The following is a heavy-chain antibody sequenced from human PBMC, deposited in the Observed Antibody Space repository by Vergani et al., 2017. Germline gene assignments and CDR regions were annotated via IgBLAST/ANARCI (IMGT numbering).Heavy chain of an antibody. CDR3: ARDYLDFSGSGSPYYFDH. Sequence: QVQLVESGGGLVKPGGSLRLSCTASGFFFSDYYMSWLRQALGKGLEWISYIASSDTTVYYADSVKGRFTISRDNAKNSLYLEMNSLRAEDTAVYYCARDYLDFSGSGSPYYFDHWGQGTQVTVSS. J-gene: IGHJ4*02. CDR2: IASSDTTV. CDR1: GFFFSDYY. V-gene: IGHV3-11*04. D-gene: IGHD3-10*01.